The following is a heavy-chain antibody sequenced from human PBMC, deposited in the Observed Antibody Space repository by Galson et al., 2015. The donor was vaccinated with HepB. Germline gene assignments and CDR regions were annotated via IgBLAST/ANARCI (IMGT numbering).Heavy chain of an antibody. D-gene: IGHD3-22*01. V-gene: IGHV1-2*06. CDR3: ARESYENSAYPTYYFDY. CDR2: FNPNSGGT. CDR1: GYIFTDYY. Sequence: SVKVSCKASGYIFTDYYMHWVRQAPGQGLEWMGRFNPNSGGTNYAQNFQGRVTLTRDTSISTAYMELSRLRSDDTAVYYCARESYENSAYPTYYFDYWGQGTLVTVSS. J-gene: IGHJ4*02.